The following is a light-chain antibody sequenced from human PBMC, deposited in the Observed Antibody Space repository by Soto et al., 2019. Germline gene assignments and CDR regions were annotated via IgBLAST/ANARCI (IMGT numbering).Light chain of an antibody. Sequence: EIVLTQSPATLSLSPGERATLSCRASQSISSFLAWYQQKPGQAPRLLLYDASNRATGIPARFSGSGSGTDFTLTISSLEPEDFAVYYCQQQRTFGGGTKVDIK. CDR3: QQQRT. CDR1: QSISSF. V-gene: IGKV3-11*01. CDR2: DAS. J-gene: IGKJ4*01.